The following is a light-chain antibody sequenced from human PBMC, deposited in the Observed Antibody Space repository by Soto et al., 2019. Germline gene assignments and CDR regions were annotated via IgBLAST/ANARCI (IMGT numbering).Light chain of an antibody. V-gene: IGLV2-8*01. CDR2: DVS. CDR3: SSFAVSERVL. CDR1: SSDVGGYNY. J-gene: IGLJ2*01. Sequence: QSALTQPPSASGSPGQSVTISCTGTSSDVGGYNYVSWYQQHPGKAPKLMIYDVSKRPSGVPDRFSGSKSGNTASLTVSGLQAEDEADYYCSSFAVSERVLFGGGTKLTVL.